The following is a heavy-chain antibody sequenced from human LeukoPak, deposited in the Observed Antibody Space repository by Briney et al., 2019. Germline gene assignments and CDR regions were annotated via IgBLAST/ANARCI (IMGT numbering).Heavy chain of an antibody. CDR3: ARWWSVADLPNNWFDP. Sequence: EASVKVSCKASGYTFTSYAMNWVRQAPGQGLEWMGWINTNTGNPTYAQGFTGRFVFSLDTSVSTAYLQISSLKAEDTAVYYCARWWSVADLPNNWFDPWGQGTLVTVSS. CDR1: GYTFTSYA. CDR2: INTNTGNP. D-gene: IGHD6-19*01. V-gene: IGHV7-4-1*02. J-gene: IGHJ5*02.